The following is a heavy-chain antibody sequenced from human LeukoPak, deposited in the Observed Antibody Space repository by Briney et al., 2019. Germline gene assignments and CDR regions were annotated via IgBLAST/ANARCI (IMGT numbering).Heavy chain of an antibody. Sequence: SVKVSCKASGGTFSSYAISWVRQAPGQGLEWMGRIIPILGIANYAQKFQGRVTITADKSTSTAYMELSSLRSEDTAVYYCARGSSSWLGGYWGQGTLVTVSS. CDR1: GGTFSSYA. V-gene: IGHV1-69*04. D-gene: IGHD6-13*01. CDR3: ARGSSSWLGGY. J-gene: IGHJ4*02. CDR2: IIPILGIA.